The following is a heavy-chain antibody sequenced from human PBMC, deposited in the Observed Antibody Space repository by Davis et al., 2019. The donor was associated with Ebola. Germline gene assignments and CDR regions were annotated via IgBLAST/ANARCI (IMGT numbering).Heavy chain of an antibody. D-gene: IGHD6-13*01. CDR3: AAAAAGTY. CDR2: ISWNSRTI. J-gene: IGHJ4*02. CDR1: GFTFSSYA. Sequence: GGSLRLSCAASGFTFSSYAMHWVRHGPGKGLEWVSGISWNSRTIGYADSVKGRFTISRDNVKNSLYLQMKSLRPEDTAVYYCAAAAAGTYWGQGTLVTVSS. V-gene: IGHV3-9*01.